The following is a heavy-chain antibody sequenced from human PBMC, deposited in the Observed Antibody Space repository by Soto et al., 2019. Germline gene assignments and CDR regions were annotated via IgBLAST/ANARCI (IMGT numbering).Heavy chain of an antibody. CDR3: AREWPGSRGYFDY. CDR1: GGSLSGYY. CDR2: INHRGST. Sequence: QVQLQQWGAGLLKPSETLSLTCAVYGGSLSGYYWSWIRQPPGKGLEWIGEINHRGSTNYNPSLKIRVTISVYTSKNQFSLKLSSVTAAATSVYYCAREWPGSRGYFDYWGQGTLVTVSS. J-gene: IGHJ4*02. V-gene: IGHV4-34*01. D-gene: IGHD3-22*01.